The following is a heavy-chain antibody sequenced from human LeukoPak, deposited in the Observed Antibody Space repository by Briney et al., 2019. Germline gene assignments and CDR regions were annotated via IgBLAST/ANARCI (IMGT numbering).Heavy chain of an antibody. CDR2: ITRSGDTT. CDR3: AKWGDYDILTGYYVSDF. D-gene: IGHD3-9*01. CDR1: GFIFRNYA. Sequence: GASLRLPCAASGFIFRNYAMSWVRQAPGKGLEWVSAITRSGDTTYYADSVKGRFTISRDNSKNTLYVEMNTLRAEDTAVYYCAKWGDYDILTGYYVSDFWGQGTLVTVSS. J-gene: IGHJ4*02. V-gene: IGHV3-23*01.